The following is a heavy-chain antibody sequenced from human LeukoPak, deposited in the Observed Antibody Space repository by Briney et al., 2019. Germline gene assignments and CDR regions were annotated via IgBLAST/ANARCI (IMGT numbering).Heavy chain of an antibody. CDR2: IYHSGST. Sequence: SETLSLTCTVSGGSISSGGYYWSWIRQPPGKGLEWIGYIYHSGSTYYNPSLESRVTISVDRSKNQFSLKLSSVTAADTAVYYCARTKQMTYYYDSSGPTNDAFDIWGQGTMVTVSS. CDR1: GGSISSGGYY. J-gene: IGHJ3*02. V-gene: IGHV4-30-2*01. CDR3: ARTKQMTYYYDSSGPTNDAFDI. D-gene: IGHD3-22*01.